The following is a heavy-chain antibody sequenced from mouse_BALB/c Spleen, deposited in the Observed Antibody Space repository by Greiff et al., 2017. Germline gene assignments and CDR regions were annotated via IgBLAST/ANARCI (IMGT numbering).Heavy chain of an antibody. CDR3: ARDGDYYGSRRDAMDY. J-gene: IGHJ4*01. D-gene: IGHD1-1*01. V-gene: IGHV2-9*02. CDR2: IWAGGST. CDR1: GFSLTSYG. Sequence: VKLQESGPGLVAPSQSLSITCTVSGFSLTSYGVHWVRQPPGKGLEWLGVIWAGGSTNYNSALMSRLSISKDNSKSQVFLKMNSLQTDDTAMYYCARDGDYYGSRRDAMDYWGQGTSVTVSS.